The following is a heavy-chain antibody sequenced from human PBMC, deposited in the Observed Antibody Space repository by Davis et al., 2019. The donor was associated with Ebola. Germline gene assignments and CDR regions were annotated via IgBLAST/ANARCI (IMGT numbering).Heavy chain of an antibody. V-gene: IGHV1-8*03. D-gene: IGHD6-19*01. Sequence: ASVKVSCKASGGTFSSYAISWVRQATGQGLEWMGWMNPNSGNTGYAQKFQGRVTITRDTSASTAYMELSSLRSEDTAVFYCARGKTVTGTRGLSWFDPWGPGTQVTVSS. J-gene: IGHJ5*02. CDR2: MNPNSGNT. CDR3: ARGKTVTGTRGLSWFDP. CDR1: GGTFSSYA.